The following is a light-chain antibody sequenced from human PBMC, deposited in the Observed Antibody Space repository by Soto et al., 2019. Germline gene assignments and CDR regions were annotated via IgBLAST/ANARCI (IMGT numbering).Light chain of an antibody. CDR2: IAS. J-gene: IGKJ1*01. Sequence: DIQMTQSPSTLSASIGDRVTITCRASQSVGSWLAWYQRRPGKAPKILIYIASTLDGGVPSRFSGSGAGSEFTLIMSSLQPDDFAAYYCQQYNTYSLTFGQGTRVE. CDR1: QSVGSW. V-gene: IGKV1-5*03. CDR3: QQYNTYSLT.